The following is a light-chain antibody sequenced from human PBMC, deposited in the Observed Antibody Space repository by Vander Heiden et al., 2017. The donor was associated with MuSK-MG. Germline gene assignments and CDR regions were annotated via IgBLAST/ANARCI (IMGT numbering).Light chain of an antibody. CDR1: QGISSY. V-gene: IGKV1-9*01. J-gene: IGKJ3*01. Sequence: DIQLTQSPSFLSASVGDRVTITCRASQGISSYLAWYQQKPGKAPKLLIYAASTLQSGVPSRFSGSGSGTEFTLTISSLQPEDFATYYCQQRNSYPPWVTFGHGTKVDIK. CDR2: AAS. CDR3: QQRNSYPPWVT.